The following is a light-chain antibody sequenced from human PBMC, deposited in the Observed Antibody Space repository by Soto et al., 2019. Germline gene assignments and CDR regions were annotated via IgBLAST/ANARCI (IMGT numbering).Light chain of an antibody. V-gene: IGKV3-11*01. CDR2: DAS. CDR1: QSVNIY. Sequence: ENVLTQSPATLSLSPGEKTTLSRRTSQSVNIYLAWYQQKPGQAPRLLIYDASNRATGIPARFSGSGSGTDFTLTITSLEPADFAVYYCQQRVNWPLTFGQGTKVDIK. CDR3: QQRVNWPLT. J-gene: IGKJ1*01.